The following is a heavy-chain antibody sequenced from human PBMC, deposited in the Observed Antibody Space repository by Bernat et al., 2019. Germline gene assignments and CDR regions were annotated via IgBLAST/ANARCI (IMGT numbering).Heavy chain of an antibody. Sequence: QVQLQESGPGLVKPSETLSLTCTVSGGSISSCYWTWIRQPAGKGLEWIGRIYTSGSTNYNPSLKSRVTMSVDTSKNQFSLKVISVTAADTAVYYCARVGSSGWYFDYWGQGILVTVSS. J-gene: IGHJ4*02. CDR3: ARVGSSGWYFDY. CDR2: IYTSGST. V-gene: IGHV4-4*07. D-gene: IGHD6-19*01. CDR1: GGSISSCY.